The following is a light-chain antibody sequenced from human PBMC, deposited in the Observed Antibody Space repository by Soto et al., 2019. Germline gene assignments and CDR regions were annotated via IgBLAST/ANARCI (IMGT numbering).Light chain of an antibody. J-gene: IGLJ1*01. CDR3: GADHGSWSKFVYV. CDR2: VGTGGIVG. CDR1: SGYSNYK. Sequence: QLVLTQPPSASASLGASVTLTCTLSSGYSNYKVDWYQQRPGKGPRFVMRVGTGGIVGSKGDGIPDRFSVLGSGLNRYLTIKNSQEEDESDYHCGADHGSWSKFVYVVGTGTKRTVL. V-gene: IGLV9-49*01.